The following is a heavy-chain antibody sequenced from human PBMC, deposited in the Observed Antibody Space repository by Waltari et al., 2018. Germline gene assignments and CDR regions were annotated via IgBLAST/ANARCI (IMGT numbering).Heavy chain of an antibody. CDR1: GFTFSSYS. J-gene: IGHJ3*02. V-gene: IGHV3-48*01. CDR3: AREASGGSRRQPEDAFDI. Sequence: EVQLVESGGGLVQPGGSLRLSCAASGFTFSSYSMNWVRQAPGKGLEWVSYISSSSSTIYYADSVKGRFTISRDNAKNSLYLQMNSLRAEDTAVYYCAREASGGSRRQPEDAFDIWGQGTMVTVSS. CDR2: ISSSSSTI. D-gene: IGHD2-15*01.